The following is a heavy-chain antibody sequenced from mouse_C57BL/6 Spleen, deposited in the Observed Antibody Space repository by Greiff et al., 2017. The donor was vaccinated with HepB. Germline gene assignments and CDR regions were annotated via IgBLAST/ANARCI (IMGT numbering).Heavy chain of an antibody. Sequence: QVQLQQPGAELVKPGASVKLSCKASGYTFTSYWMHWEKQRPGQGLEWIGMIHPNSGSTNYNEKFKSKATLTVDKSSSTAYMQLSSLTSEDSAVYYCARGVIITTVGYYFDYWGQGTTRTVSS. D-gene: IGHD1-1*01. CDR2: IHPNSGST. CDR1: GYTFTSYW. V-gene: IGHV1-64*01. J-gene: IGHJ2*01. CDR3: ARGVIITTVGYYFDY.